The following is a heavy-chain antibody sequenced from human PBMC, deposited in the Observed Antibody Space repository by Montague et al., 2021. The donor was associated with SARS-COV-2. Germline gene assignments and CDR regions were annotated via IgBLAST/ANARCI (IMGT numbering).Heavy chain of an antibody. CDR1: GGSISSSNYY. J-gene: IGHJ3*01. D-gene: IGHD6-19*01. CDR3: ARHKDASGWYEDAFDV. CDR2: IYYGGST. Sequence: SETLSLTCSVSGGSISSSNYYWGWIRQPPGKGLEWIGSIYYGGSTYYNPSLKSRFTIPVDSSKNHFSLNLTSVTAADTAVYYCARHKDASGWYEDAFDVWGPGTTVIVSS. V-gene: IGHV4-39*02.